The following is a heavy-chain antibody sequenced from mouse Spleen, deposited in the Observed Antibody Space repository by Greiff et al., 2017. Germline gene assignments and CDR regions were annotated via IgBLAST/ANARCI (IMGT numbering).Heavy chain of an antibody. CDR3: ARKGLGGD. CDR1: GYTFTDYY. Sequence: EVQLQQSGPELVKPGASVKISCKASGYTFTDYYMNWVKQSHGKSLEWIGDINPNNGGTSYNQKFKGKATLTVDKSSSTAYMELRSLTSEDSAVYYCARKGLGGDWGQGTTLTVSS. CDR2: INPNNGGT. V-gene: IGHV1-26*01. J-gene: IGHJ2*01. D-gene: IGHD4-1*01.